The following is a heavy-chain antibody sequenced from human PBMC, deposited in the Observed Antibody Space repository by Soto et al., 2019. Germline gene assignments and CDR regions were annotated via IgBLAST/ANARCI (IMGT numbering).Heavy chain of an antibody. CDR3: AQSGGVDYYYYGMDV. J-gene: IGHJ6*02. V-gene: IGHV1-69*13. Sequence: SVKVSCKASGGTFNSYAISWVRQETGQGLEWMGGIIPIFGTANYAQKFQGRVTITADESTSTAYMELSSLRSEDTAVYYFAQSGGVDYYYYGMDVWGQGTTVTVSS. CDR2: IIPIFGTA. CDR1: GGTFNSYA. D-gene: IGHD6-25*01.